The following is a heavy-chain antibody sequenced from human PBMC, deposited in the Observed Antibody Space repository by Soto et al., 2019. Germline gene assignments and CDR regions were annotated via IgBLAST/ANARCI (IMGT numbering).Heavy chain of an antibody. Sequence: SETLSLTCAVSSGSISSSNWWSWVRQPPGKGLEWIGEIYHSGSTNYNPSLKSRVTISVDKSNNQFSLKLTSVTVADTAVYYCARVRTSLDMYYYYMDVWGKGTTVTVSS. CDR3: ARVRTSLDMYYYYMDV. J-gene: IGHJ6*03. CDR2: IYHSGST. CDR1: SGSISSSNW. V-gene: IGHV4-4*02. D-gene: IGHD2-2*01.